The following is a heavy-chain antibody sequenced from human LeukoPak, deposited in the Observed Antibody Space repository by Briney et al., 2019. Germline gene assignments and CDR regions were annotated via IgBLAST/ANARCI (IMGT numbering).Heavy chain of an antibody. D-gene: IGHD2-21*02. CDR3: ARDDSTGAFDI. CDR1: GFTFSSYD. CDR2: IGLAGAT. V-gene: IGHV3-13*01. Sequence: PGGSPRLSCAASGFTFSSYDMHWVRQATGKRLELVSAIGLAGATYYPGSVTGRFTLSRENAKNSLYLQMNSLRAGDTAVYYCARDDSTGAFDIWGQGTMVTVSS. J-gene: IGHJ3*02.